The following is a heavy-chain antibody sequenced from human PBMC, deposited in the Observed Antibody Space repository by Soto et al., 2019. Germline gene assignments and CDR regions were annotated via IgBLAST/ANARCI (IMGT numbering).Heavy chain of an antibody. D-gene: IGHD4-4*01. Sequence: QVQLVQSGAEAKKPGASVKVSCTASGYTFIGYYMHWVRQAPGQGLEWMGWINPNSGGTKSAQRFQGRVTMTRDTSISTAYMELSGLTSDDTAVYYCATGTYSDFVYWGQGTLVPVSS. CDR3: ATGTYSDFVY. CDR1: GYTFIGYY. CDR2: INPNSGGT. J-gene: IGHJ4*02. V-gene: IGHV1-2*02.